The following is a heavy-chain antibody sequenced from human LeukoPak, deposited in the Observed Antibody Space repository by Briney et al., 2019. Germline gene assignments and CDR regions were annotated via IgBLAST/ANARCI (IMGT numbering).Heavy chain of an antibody. CDR3: ARDYDSSGYWYYYYGMDV. CDR1: GYTFTSYD. D-gene: IGHD3-22*01. J-gene: IGHJ6*02. CDR2: MNPNSGNT. V-gene: IGHV1-8*01. Sequence: GASVKVSCKASGYTFTSYDINWVRQATGQGLEWMGWMNPNSGNTGYARKFQGRVTMTRNTSISTAYMELSSLRSEDTAVYYCARDYDSSGYWYYYYGMDVWGQGTTVTVSS.